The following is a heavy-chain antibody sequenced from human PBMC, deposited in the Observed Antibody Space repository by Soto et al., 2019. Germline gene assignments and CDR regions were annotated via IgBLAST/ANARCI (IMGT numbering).Heavy chain of an antibody. D-gene: IGHD6-19*01. CDR3: ARESLLAVAGFDY. J-gene: IGHJ4*02. CDR2: ISYDGSNK. Sequence: LRLSCAASGFTFSSYAMHWVRQAPGKGLEWVAVISYDGSNKYYADSVKGRFTISRDNSKNTLYLQMNSLRAEDTAVYYCARESLLAVAGFDYWGQGTLVTVSS. V-gene: IGHV3-30-3*01. CDR1: GFTFSSYA.